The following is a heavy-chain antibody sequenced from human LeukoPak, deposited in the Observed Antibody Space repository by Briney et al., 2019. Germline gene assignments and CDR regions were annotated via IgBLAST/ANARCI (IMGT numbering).Heavy chain of an antibody. CDR1: GFTFDDYD. J-gene: IGHJ6*02. D-gene: IGHD5-18*01. CDR3: AKDTGDTAMVSYYYYGMDV. CDR2: ISWNSGSI. V-gene: IGHV3-9*01. Sequence: GRSLRLSCAASGFTFDDYDMHWVRQAPGKGLEWVSGISWNSGSIGYADSVKGRFTISRDNAKNSLYLQMNSLRAEDTALYYCAKDTGDTAMVSYYYYGMDVWGQGTTVTVSS.